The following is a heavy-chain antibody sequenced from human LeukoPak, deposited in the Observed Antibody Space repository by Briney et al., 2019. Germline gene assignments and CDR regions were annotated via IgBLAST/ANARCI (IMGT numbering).Heavy chain of an antibody. Sequence: SETLSLTCTVSGGSINRGGSYWSWIRQHPGKGLEWIGCIYYSWSSYYNPSLKSRVTLSLDTSKNQFSLKLSSVTAADTAVYYCARDNGDYRSIYYYMDVWGKGTTVTVSS. J-gene: IGHJ6*03. D-gene: IGHD4-11*01. V-gene: IGHV4-31*03. CDR2: IYYSWSS. CDR1: GGSINRGGSY. CDR3: ARDNGDYRSIYYYMDV.